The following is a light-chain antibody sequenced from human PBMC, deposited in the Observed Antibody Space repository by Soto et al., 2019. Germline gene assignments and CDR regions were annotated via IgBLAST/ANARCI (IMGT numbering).Light chain of an antibody. CDR2: DVN. J-gene: IGLJ1*01. V-gene: IGLV2-14*01. Sequence: QSVLTQPASVSGSPGQSITNSCTGTNSDVGSYNRVSWYQQPPGTAPKLMIFDVNNRPSGVSYRFSGSKSGNTAYLTISGLQPEDEADYYCNSYTTSETYVFGTGTKVTVL. CDR1: NSDVGSYNR. CDR3: NSYTTSETYV.